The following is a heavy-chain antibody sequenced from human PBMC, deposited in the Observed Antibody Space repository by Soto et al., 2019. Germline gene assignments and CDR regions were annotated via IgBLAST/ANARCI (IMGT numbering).Heavy chain of an antibody. Sequence: PSETLSLTCSVSGASIGGGDDYWSWIRQHPGKGLEWIGYIYYSGSTYYNPSLKSRVTISVDTSKNQFSLKLSSVTAADTAVYYCARVPLALSYHRGGSWFDPWGQGTLVTSPQ. V-gene: IGHV4-31*03. CDR2: IYYSGST. CDR1: GASIGGGDDY. J-gene: IGHJ5*02. CDR3: ARVPLALSYHRGGSWFDP. D-gene: IGHD3-16*01.